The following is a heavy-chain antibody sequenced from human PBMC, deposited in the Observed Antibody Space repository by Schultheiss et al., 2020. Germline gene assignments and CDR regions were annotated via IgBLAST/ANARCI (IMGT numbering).Heavy chain of an antibody. Sequence: GRSLRLSCAASGFTFSSNGMNWVRQAPGKGLEWVSYISSSSSTIYYADSVKGRFTISRDNAKNSLYLQMNSLRDEDTAVYYCARELYNVNWYFDLWGRGTLVTVYS. CDR2: ISSSSSTI. D-gene: IGHD5-24*01. V-gene: IGHV3-48*02. CDR1: GFTFSSNG. CDR3: ARELYNVNWYFDL. J-gene: IGHJ2*01.